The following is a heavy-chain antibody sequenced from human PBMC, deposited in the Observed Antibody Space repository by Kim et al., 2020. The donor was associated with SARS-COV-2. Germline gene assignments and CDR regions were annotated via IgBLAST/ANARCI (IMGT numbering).Heavy chain of an antibody. J-gene: IGHJ3*02. CDR2: T. CDR3: ASRGGSRAFDI. Sequence: THYNPSLKSRVTISVVTSKTQCSLKLSSVTAADTAVYYCASRGGSRAFDIWGQGTMVTVSS. V-gene: IGHV4-39*01. D-gene: IGHD3-16*01.